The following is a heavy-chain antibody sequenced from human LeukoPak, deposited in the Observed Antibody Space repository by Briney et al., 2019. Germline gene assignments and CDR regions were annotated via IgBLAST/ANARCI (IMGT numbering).Heavy chain of an antibody. CDR3: ARSTRSYYYYGMDV. V-gene: IGHV3-23*01. CDR2: ISGSGGST. CDR1: GFTFSSYA. Sequence: GGSLRLSCAASGFTFSSYAMSWVRQAPGKGLEWVSAISGSGGSTYYADSVKGRFTISRDNSKNTLYLQMNSLRAEDTAVYYCARSTRSYYYYGMDVWGQGTTVTVSS. J-gene: IGHJ6*02.